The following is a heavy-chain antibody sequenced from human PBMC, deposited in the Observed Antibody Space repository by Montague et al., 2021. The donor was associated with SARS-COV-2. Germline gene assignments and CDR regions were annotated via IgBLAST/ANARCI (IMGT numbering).Heavy chain of an antibody. Sequence: SETLSLTCTVSGGSVSSGSFHWSWIRQPPGKGLEYIGYISSSGSAXSNPSFKSRVAISLGTSESKLSLRLSSVTAADTAVYYCANKGAYDVHIDYWGLGTLVTVSS. CDR3: ANKGAYDVHIDY. CDR1: GGSVSSGSFH. CDR2: ISSSGSA. V-gene: IGHV4-61*01. D-gene: IGHD3-3*01. J-gene: IGHJ4*02.